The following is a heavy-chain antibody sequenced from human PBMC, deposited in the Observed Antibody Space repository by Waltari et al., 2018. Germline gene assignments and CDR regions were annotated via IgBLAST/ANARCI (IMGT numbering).Heavy chain of an antibody. CDR3: ARGDGIAARPAFDY. CDR1: GGSFSGYY. V-gene: IGHV4-34*01. D-gene: IGHD6-6*01. J-gene: IGHJ4*02. CDR2: INHSGSP. Sequence: QVQLQQWGAGLLKPSETLSLTCAVYGGSFSGYYWSWIRQPPGKGLEWIGEINHSGSPNYSPSRKGRVTVSVDTSKNQFSLKLSSVTAADTAVYYCARGDGIAARPAFDYWGQGTLVTVSS.